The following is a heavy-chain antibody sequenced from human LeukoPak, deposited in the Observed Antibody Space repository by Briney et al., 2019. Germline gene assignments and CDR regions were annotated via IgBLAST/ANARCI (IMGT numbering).Heavy chain of an antibody. Sequence: GRSLRLSCAASGFTFSSYGMHWVRQAPGKGLEWVAIITYDGSNKYYADSVKGRFTISRDNSKNTLYLQMNSLRAEDTAVYYCARGKVGASSYWGQGTLVTVSS. J-gene: IGHJ4*02. D-gene: IGHD1-26*01. V-gene: IGHV3-30*03. CDR3: ARGKVGASSY. CDR2: ITYDGSNK. CDR1: GFTFSSYG.